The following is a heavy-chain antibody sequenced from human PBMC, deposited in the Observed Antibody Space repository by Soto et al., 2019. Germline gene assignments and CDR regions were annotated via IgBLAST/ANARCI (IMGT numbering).Heavy chain of an antibody. CDR1: GGSISSGGYY. D-gene: IGHD1-1*01. CDR3: ATWKVRLPPRREYWFDP. V-gene: IGHV4-31*03. Sequence: ASETMCLTCTVSGGSISSGGYYWSWIRQHPGKGLEWIGYIYYSGSTYYNPSLKSRVTISVDTSKNQFSLKLSSVTAADTAVYYCATWKVRLPPRREYWFDPWGQGTLVTVSS. J-gene: IGHJ5*02. CDR2: IYYSGST.